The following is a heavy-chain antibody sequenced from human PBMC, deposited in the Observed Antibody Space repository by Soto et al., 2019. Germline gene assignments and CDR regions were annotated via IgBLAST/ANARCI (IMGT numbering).Heavy chain of an antibody. D-gene: IGHD1-26*01. V-gene: IGHV3-23*01. Sequence: PGGSLRLSCAASGFTFSSYAMGWVRQAPGKGLEWVAVISGSGGSIYYADSVKGRFTISRDNSKNTLYLQMNSLRAEDTAVYYCAKDWRSGSYSDSMDVWGQGTTVTVSS. J-gene: IGHJ6*02. CDR3: AKDWRSGSYSDSMDV. CDR1: GFTFSSYA. CDR2: ISGSGGSI.